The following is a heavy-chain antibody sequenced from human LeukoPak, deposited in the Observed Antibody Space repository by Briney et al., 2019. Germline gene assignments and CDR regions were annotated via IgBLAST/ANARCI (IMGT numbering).Heavy chain of an antibody. D-gene: IGHD3-22*01. CDR2: ISSSGDST. CDR1: GFTFSMYA. CDR3: TKDRPNYHESNGHYYRRDGDY. V-gene: IGHV3-23*01. J-gene: IGHJ4*02. Sequence: PGGSLRLSCAASGFTFSMYAMSWVRQAPGKGLEWVSSISSSGDSTYYKDSVKGRFTISRDNSKSTLYLQMNSLRAEDMATYYCTKDRPNYHESNGHYYRRDGDYWGQGTLVTVSS.